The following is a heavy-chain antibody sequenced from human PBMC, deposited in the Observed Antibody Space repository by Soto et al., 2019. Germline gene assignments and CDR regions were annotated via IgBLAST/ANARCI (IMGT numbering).Heavy chain of an antibody. D-gene: IGHD2-15*01. CDR1: GSISTYY. Sequence: SETLCLTCTVGSISTYYWSWIRQPPGKGLEWIGYIYYMGRTNYNSSLKSRVTMSIDTSKNQFSLKLSSVTAADTAIYYCAHRPSYCSGGSCYSGFDYWGQGTLVTVSS. V-gene: IGHV4-59*01. J-gene: IGHJ4*02. CDR2: IYYMGRT. CDR3: AHRPSYCSGGSCYSGFDY.